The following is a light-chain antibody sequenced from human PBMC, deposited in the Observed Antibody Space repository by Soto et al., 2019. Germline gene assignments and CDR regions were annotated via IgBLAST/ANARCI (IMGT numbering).Light chain of an antibody. CDR2: GAS. Sequence: DIQMTQSPSSVSASVGDRVTITCRASQGIANWLAWYQQKPGKAPKLLIYGASPLQSGVPSRLSSQGSGTDFHPPTSSLQPQDFTTYYCQQANSLRRVTFGPGTKGDV. CDR3: QQANSLRRVT. CDR1: QGIANW. J-gene: IGKJ3*01. V-gene: IGKV1-12*01.